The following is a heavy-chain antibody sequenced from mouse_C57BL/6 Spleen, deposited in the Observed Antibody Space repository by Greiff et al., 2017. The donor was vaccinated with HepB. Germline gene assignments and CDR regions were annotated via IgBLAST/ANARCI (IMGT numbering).Heavy chain of an antibody. CDR3: ARSRDFYAMDY. CDR2: IYPRDGST. CDR1: GYTFTSYD. J-gene: IGHJ4*01. Sequence: QVQLQHSGPELVKPGASVKLSCKASGYTFTSYDINWVKQRPGQGLEWIGWIYPRDGSTKYNEKFKGKATLTVDTSSSTAYMELHSLTSEDSAVYFCARSRDFYAMDYWGQGTSVTVSS. V-gene: IGHV1-85*01.